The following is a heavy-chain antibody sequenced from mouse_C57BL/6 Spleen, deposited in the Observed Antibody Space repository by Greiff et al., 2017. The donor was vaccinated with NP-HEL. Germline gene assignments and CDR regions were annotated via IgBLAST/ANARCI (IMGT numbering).Heavy chain of an antibody. D-gene: IGHD4-1*01. CDR2: IYPGDGDT. V-gene: IGHV1-82*01. CDR3: AGTGTRRGFDY. Sequence: QVQLKESGPELVKPGASVKISCKASGYAFSSSWMNWVKQRPGKGLEWIGRIYPGDGDTNYNGKFKGKATLTADKSSSTAYMQLSSLTSEDSAVYFCAGTGTRRGFDYWGQGTTLTVSS. J-gene: IGHJ2*01. CDR1: GYAFSSSW.